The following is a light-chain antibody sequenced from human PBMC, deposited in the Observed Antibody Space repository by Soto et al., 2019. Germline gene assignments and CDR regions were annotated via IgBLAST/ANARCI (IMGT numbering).Light chain of an antibody. CDR3: MQSIRTPHT. CDR1: QSLLYGDGKTY. Sequence: DIVMTQTPLSLSVTPGQPASMSCKSSQSLLYGDGKTYLYWYLQKSGQPPQLLIYEVFNRFSGVPGRFSGSGSGTDCTLKISRVEAEDFGVYYCMQSIRTPHTFGQGTKLEIK. V-gene: IGKV2D-29*01. CDR2: EVF. J-gene: IGKJ2*01.